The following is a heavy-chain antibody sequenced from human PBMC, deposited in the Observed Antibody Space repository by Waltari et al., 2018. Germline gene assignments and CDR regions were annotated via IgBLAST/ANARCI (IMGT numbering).Heavy chain of an antibody. J-gene: IGHJ4*02. Sequence: QVQLQESGPGLVKPSETLSLTCTVSGGSINSYYWSWIRQPPGKGLEWIGYTYSSGSTNYSPSLRGRIIISVDTSKNQCSLKLSSVTAADTAVYYCARGADYIDYWGQGTLVTVSS. D-gene: IGHD6-19*01. CDR3: ARGADYIDY. V-gene: IGHV4-59*01. CDR1: GGSINSYY. CDR2: TYSSGST.